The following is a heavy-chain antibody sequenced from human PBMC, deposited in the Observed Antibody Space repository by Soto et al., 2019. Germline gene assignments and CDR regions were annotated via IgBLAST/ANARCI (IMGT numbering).Heavy chain of an antibody. Sequence: EVELVESGGGLVQPGRSLTLACAASGFMFEDYAMHWVRQVPGKGLEWVSGISWNRGDIAYVDSVKGRFTISRDNAKKSLTLQMNRLRPEDTALYYCAKGKVATIKYYGMDVWGQGTTVIVSS. CDR2: ISWNRGDI. J-gene: IGHJ6*02. CDR3: AKGKVATIKYYGMDV. D-gene: IGHD5-12*01. CDR1: GFMFEDYA. V-gene: IGHV3-9*01.